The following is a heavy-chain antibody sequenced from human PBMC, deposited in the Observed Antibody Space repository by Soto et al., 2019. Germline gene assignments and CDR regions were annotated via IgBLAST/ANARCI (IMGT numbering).Heavy chain of an antibody. CDR2: TSAYNGNT. D-gene: IGHD2-15*01. CDR3: AGYCSGGRCVSPTIYYYYAMDG. V-gene: IGHV1-18*04. CDR1: GYTFTSYG. Sequence: ASVKVSCKASGYTFTSYGISWVRQAPGQGLEWMGWTSAYNGNTNYAQSFHDRVTMTTDTSTSTAYMELRSLKSDDTAVYYCAGYCSGGRCVSPTIYYYYAMDGWG. J-gene: IGHJ6*02.